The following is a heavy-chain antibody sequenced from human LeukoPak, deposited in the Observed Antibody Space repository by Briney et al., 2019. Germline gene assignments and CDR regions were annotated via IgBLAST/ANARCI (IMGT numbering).Heavy chain of an antibody. D-gene: IGHD3-16*01. Sequence: GGSLRLSCAASGFNFNIYTMAWVRQAPGKGLEWISAVGSGGTRYYADSGKGRFTISRDNSKTTVSLQMDSLRADDTALYYCAKMRGMPREAYHFDHWGRGTLLAVSS. CDR2: VGSGGTR. CDR1: GFNFNIYT. J-gene: IGHJ4*02. CDR3: AKMRGMPREAYHFDH. V-gene: IGHV3-23*01.